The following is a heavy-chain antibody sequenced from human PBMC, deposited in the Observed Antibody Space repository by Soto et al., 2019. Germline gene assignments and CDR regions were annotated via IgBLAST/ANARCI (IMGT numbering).Heavy chain of an antibody. V-gene: IGHV1-8*01. J-gene: IGHJ5*02. Sequence: QVRLVQSGAEVKKPGASVKVSCKASGYTFTSYDINWVRQATGQGLEWMGWMNPNSGNTGYAQKFQGRVTMTRNTSISTAYMELSSLRSEDTAVYYCARGGLIFGVVNNWFDPWGQGTLVTVSS. CDR2: MNPNSGNT. D-gene: IGHD3-3*01. CDR3: ARGGLIFGVVNNWFDP. CDR1: GYTFTSYD.